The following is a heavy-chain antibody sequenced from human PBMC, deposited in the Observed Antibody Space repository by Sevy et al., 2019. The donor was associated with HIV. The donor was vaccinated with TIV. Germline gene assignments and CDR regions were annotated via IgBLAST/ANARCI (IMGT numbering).Heavy chain of an antibody. CDR3: ARDAGIYGPPWWFDP. CDR1: GYTFRHYW. Sequence: ASVKVSCQASGYTFRHYWIHWMRQAPGQGPEWMGWINPNNGDTLYAQTFQGRVTMTRDISISAAYMELNWLSSDDTAVYYCARDAGIYGPPWWFDPWGQGTLDTVSS. CDR2: INPNNGDT. V-gene: IGHV1-2*02. D-gene: IGHD3-10*01. J-gene: IGHJ5*02.